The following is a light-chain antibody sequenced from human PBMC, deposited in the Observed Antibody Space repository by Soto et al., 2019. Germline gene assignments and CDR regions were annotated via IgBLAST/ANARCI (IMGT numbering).Light chain of an antibody. CDR1: QTVSSSY. CDR3: LQYGSSPRT. Sequence: EIVLTQSPGTLSLSPGERATLSCRASQTVSSSYLAWYQQKPGQAPRLLIYGASSRATGIPDRFSGSGSGTDFTFTITRLEPEDFVVYYCLQYGSSPRTFGQGTKVEIK. J-gene: IGKJ1*01. V-gene: IGKV3-20*01. CDR2: GAS.